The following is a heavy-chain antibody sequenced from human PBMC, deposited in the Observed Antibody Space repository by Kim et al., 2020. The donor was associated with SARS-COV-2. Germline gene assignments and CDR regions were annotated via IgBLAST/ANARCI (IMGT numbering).Heavy chain of an antibody. CDR3: ARGSGSGWYNPFDF. D-gene: IGHD6-19*01. CDR2: INTGKGNT. J-gene: IGHJ4*02. V-gene: IGHV1-3*04. CDR1: GYIVTNYA. Sequence: ASVKVSCKASGYIVTNYALHWVRQAAGQRLEWMGMINTGKGNTRYSQKFQGRVTISKDTSASTLYIEVNRLTSEDTAIYYCARGSGSGWYNPFDFWGQGTQVTVAS.